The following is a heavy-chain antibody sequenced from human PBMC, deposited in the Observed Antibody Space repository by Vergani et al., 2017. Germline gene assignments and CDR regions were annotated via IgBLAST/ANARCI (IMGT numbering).Heavy chain of an antibody. CDR2: VLPMFGTA. J-gene: IGHJ6*02. V-gene: IGHV1-69*15. Sequence: QVQLVQSGTEVMKPGSSVKVSCKASGGTVSSYVINWVRQAAGQWLEWMGRVLPMFGTANYAQKFQGRVTITADESTSTSYMTLSSLRSDDTAVYYCARDNTVAVATPRYYNGLDVWGQGTTVTVS. CDR1: GGTVSSYV. D-gene: IGHD2-2*01. CDR3: ARDNTVAVATPRYYNGLDV.